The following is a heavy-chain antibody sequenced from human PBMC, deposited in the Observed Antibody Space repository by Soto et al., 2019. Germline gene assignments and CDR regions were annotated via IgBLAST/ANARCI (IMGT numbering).Heavy chain of an antibody. CDR3: STRAYDTNGYYRFDH. D-gene: IGHD3-22*01. CDR2: INHSGRV. Sequence: SETLSLTCAVYGGSFSGHSWTWIRQSPGKGLEWIGDINHSGRVNYSPSLKSRVTISLDTSKNQFSLTLSAVTAADTAMYYCSTRAYDTNGYYRFDHWGQGTLV. J-gene: IGHJ5*01. CDR1: GGSFSGHS. V-gene: IGHV4-34*01.